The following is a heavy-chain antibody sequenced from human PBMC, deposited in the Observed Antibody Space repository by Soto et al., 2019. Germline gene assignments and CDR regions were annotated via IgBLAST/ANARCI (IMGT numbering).Heavy chain of an antibody. D-gene: IGHD5-12*01. J-gene: IGHJ4*02. Sequence: EVQLVESGGGLVQPGGSLRLSCAASGFTFSNYWMSWVRQAPGKGLEWVANIKQDGTEKNYVDSVRGRFTISRDNAKNSLDLKMNSLPAEDTAVYYCASVAIWGQGTLVTVSS. CDR1: GFTFSNYW. CDR3: ASVAI. V-gene: IGHV3-7*01. CDR2: IKQDGTEK.